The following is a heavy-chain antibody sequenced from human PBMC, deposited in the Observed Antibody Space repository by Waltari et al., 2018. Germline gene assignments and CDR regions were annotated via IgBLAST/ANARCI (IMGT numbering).Heavy chain of an antibody. CDR3: AKTAGPPSLGYYGMDV. Sequence: EVQLLESGGGLVQPGGSLRLYCAASGFTFSSYAMSWVRQAPGKGLEWVSAISGSGGSTDYADSVKGRFTISRDNSKNTLYVQISSLRAEDTAVYYCAKTAGPPSLGYYGMDVWGQGTTVTVSS. CDR2: ISGSGGST. CDR1: GFTFSSYA. J-gene: IGHJ6*02. V-gene: IGHV3-23*01.